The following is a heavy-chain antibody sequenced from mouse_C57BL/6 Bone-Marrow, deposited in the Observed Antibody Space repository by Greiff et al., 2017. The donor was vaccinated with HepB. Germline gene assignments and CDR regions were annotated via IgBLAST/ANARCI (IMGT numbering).Heavy chain of an antibody. V-gene: IGHV1-82*01. CDR3: ARNWYFDV. CDR2: IYPGDGDT. CDR1: GYAFSSSW. Sequence: QVQLQQSGPELVKPGASVKISCKASGYAFSSSWMNWVKQRPGKGLEWIGRIYPGDGDTNYNGKFKGKATLTADKSSSTAYMQLSSLTSEDSAVYYCARNWYFDVWGTGTTVTVSS. J-gene: IGHJ1*03.